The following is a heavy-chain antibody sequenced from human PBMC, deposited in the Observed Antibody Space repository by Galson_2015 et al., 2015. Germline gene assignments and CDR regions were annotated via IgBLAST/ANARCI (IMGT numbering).Heavy chain of an antibody. CDR2: TYYRSRWYN. CDR3: ARGQFTAFDS. Sequence: TLSLTCDLSGATVFSNNIAWNWIRPSPSRGLEWLGRTYYRSRWYNDYAESVKSRITINLDTSKNQFSLQLNSLTPEDTAMYYCARGQFTAFDSWGQGTMVTVSS. CDR1: GATVFSNNIA. D-gene: IGHD5-24*01. V-gene: IGHV6-1*01. J-gene: IGHJ3*01.